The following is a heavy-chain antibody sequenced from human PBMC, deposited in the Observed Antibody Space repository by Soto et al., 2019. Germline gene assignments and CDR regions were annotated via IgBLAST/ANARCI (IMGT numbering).Heavy chain of an antibody. Sequence: EAQLLESGGELIQPGGSLRLSCAASGFTYSSHGMSWVRQAPGKGLEWIAGLSRGGGSTYYSDSVKGRFTISRDNSKNTLEWIMNSLRVEATALYYCARVAQYRTDVFDIWGQGRMVTVSS. CDR1: GFTYSSHG. J-gene: IGHJ3*02. CDR2: LSRGGGST. CDR3: ARVAQYRTDVFDI. V-gene: IGHV3-23*01. D-gene: IGHD5-12*01.